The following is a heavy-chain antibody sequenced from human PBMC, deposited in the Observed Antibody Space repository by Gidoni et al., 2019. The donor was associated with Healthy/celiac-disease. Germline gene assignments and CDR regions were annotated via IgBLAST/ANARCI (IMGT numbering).Heavy chain of an antibody. CDR3: TTGLFGIAAAGTRFDP. Sequence: EVQLVESGGGLVKPGGSLRLSCAASGFTFSNAWMSWVRQAPGKGLEWVGRIKSISRDDSKNTLYLQMNSLKTEDTAVDYCTTGLFGIAAAGTRFDPWGQGTLVTVSS. V-gene: IGHV3-15*01. CDR2: IKS. J-gene: IGHJ5*02. D-gene: IGHD6-13*01. CDR1: GFTFSNAW.